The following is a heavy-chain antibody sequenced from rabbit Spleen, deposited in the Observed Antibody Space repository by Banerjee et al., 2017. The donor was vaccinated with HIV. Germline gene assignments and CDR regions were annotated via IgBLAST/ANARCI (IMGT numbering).Heavy chain of an antibody. CDR3: ARDGNGADGRYAGRLNL. CDR2: IYPDYRST. Sequence: EQLEESGGGLVKPEGSLTLTCKASGVSLNDKDVMCWVRQAPGKGLEWIAYIYPDYRSTHYASWVDGRFTISLDNAQNTAFLQMTSLTAADTATYFCARDGNGADGRYAGRLNLWGQGTLVTVS. D-gene: IGHD4-2*01. CDR1: GVSLNDKDV. V-gene: IGHV1S45*01. J-gene: IGHJ3*01.